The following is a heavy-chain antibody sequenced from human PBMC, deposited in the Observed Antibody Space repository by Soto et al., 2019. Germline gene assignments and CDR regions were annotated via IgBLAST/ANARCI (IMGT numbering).Heavy chain of an antibody. CDR1: GYTFTGHY. J-gene: IGHJ4*02. D-gene: IGHD5-12*01. V-gene: IGHV1-2*02. CDR2: IGPESGAT. CDR3: GRGRSGQIVVFY. Sequence: ASLKFSCKSSGYTFTGHYIHWVRPAPEQGPEWMGEIGPESGATRYAQKFQGRVTMTMDMSITTVYMELSNLSPDDTAVYYCGRGRSGQIVVFYWGQGTPVTVSS.